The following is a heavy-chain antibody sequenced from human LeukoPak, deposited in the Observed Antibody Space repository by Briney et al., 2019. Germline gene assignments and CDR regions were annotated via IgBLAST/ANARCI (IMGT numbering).Heavy chain of an antibody. CDR2: ISAYNSNT. Sequence: ASVKVSCKASGYTFTSYGINWVRQAPGQGLEWMGWISAYNSNTHYAQKLQGRVTMTTDTSTSTAYMEVRSLRSDDTATYYCVRDNSIADRGWWFDPWGQGTLVTVSS. CDR1: GYTFTSYG. J-gene: IGHJ5*02. D-gene: IGHD4-23*01. CDR3: VRDNSIADRGWWFDP. V-gene: IGHV1-18*01.